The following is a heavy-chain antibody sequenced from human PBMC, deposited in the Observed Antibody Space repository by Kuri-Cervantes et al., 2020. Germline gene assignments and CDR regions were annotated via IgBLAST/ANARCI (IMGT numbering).Heavy chain of an antibody. CDR1: GFTFSSHW. Sequence: GESLKISCVASGFTFSSHWMRWFRQAPGKGPEWVASIKEDGGEEKVVDSVKGRFTISRDNARNSLYLQMNSLRVEDTAVYYCTRVIHGGNDYWGQGTLVTVSS. D-gene: IGHD3-16*01. CDR2: IKEDGGEE. J-gene: IGHJ4*02. V-gene: IGHV3-7*01. CDR3: TRVIHGGNDY.